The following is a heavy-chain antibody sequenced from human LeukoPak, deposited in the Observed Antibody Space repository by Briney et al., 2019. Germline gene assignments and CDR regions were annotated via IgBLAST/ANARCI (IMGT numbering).Heavy chain of an antibody. CDR1: GFTFSSYS. CDR3: ARDLYSGSPDDY. Sequence: GGSLRLSCAASGFTFSSYSMNWVRQAPGKGLEWVSYISSSGSTIYYADSVKGRFTISRDNAKNSLYLQMNSLRAEDTAVYYCARDLYSGSPDDYWGQGTLVTVSS. D-gene: IGHD1-26*01. J-gene: IGHJ4*02. V-gene: IGHV3-48*04. CDR2: ISSSGSTI.